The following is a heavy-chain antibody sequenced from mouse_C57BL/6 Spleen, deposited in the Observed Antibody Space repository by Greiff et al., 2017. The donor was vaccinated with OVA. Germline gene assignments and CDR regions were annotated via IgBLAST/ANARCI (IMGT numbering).Heavy chain of an antibody. CDR3: ARSGYYSAWFAY. CDR2: INPNNGGT. Sequence: VQLKQSGPELVKPGASVKMSCKASGYTFTDYNMHWVKQSHGKSLEWIGYINPNNGGTSYNQKFKGKATLTVNKSSSTAYMELRSLTSEDSAVYYCARSGYYSAWFAYWGQGTLVTVSA. J-gene: IGHJ3*01. D-gene: IGHD2-3*01. CDR1: GYTFTDYN. V-gene: IGHV1-22*01.